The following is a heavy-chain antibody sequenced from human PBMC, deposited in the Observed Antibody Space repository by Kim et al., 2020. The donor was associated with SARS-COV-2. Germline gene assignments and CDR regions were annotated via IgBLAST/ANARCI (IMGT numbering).Heavy chain of an antibody. D-gene: IGHD3-10*01. CDR2: ISSSSSYI. CDR3: ARDSPPVWFGEWGWFAR. V-gene: IGHV3-21*01. J-gene: IGHJ5*02. CDR1: GFTFSSYS. Sequence: GGSLRLSCAASGFTFSSYSMNWVRQALGKGLEWVSSISSSSSYIYYADSVKGRFTISRDNATNSLYLQMNSLRAEDTVVYYCARDSPPVWFGEWGWFAR.